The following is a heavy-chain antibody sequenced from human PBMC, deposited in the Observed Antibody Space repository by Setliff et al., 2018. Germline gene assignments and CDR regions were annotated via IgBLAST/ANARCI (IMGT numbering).Heavy chain of an antibody. CDR2: IRSKANSYAT. D-gene: IGHD4-17*01. V-gene: IGHV3-73*01. J-gene: IGHJ4*02. CDR3: TQTDDYGDYFVAY. Sequence: TGGSLRLSCAASGFTFSGSAMHWVRQASGKGLEWVGRIRSKANSYATAYAASVKGRFTISRDDSKNTAYLQMNSLKTEDTAVYYCTQTDDYGDYFVAYWGQGTLVTVSS. CDR1: GFTFSGSA.